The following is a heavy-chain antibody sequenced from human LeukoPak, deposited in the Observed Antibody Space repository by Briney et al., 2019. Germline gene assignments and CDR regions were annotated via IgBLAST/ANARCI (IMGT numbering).Heavy chain of an antibody. D-gene: IGHD3-3*01. CDR3: AKDADFWSGYNSYFDY. V-gene: IGHV3-23*01. CDR2: ISGSGGST. J-gene: IGHJ4*02. CDR1: GFTFSSYA. Sequence: SGGSLRLSCAASGFTFSSYAMSWVRQAPGKGLEWVSAISGSGGSTHYADSVKGRFTISRDNSKNTLYLQMNSLRAEDTAVYYCAKDADFWSGYNSYFDYWGQGTLVTVSS.